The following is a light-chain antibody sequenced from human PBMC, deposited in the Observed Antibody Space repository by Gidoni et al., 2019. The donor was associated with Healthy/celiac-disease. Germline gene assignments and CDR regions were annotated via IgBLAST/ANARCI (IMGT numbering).Light chain of an antibody. J-gene: IGLJ2*01. V-gene: IGLV1-47*01. Sequence: QSVLTQPPSASGTPGQRVTISCSGSSANIGSNYVYWYQQLPGTAPKLLIFRNNQRPSGVPARFSGSKSGTSASLAISGLRSEDEADYYCAAWDDSLSALFGGGTKLTV. CDR2: RNN. CDR1: SANIGSNY. CDR3: AAWDDSLSAL.